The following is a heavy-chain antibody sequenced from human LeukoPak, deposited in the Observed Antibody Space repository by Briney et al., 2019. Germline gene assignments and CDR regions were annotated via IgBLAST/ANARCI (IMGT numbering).Heavy chain of an antibody. CDR3: ARHHQTTTPLGWFDP. V-gene: IGHV4-61*02. CDR1: GGSISSGSYY. D-gene: IGHD1-26*01. Sequence: PSETLSLTCTVSGGSISSGSYYWSWIRQPAGKGLEWIGRIYTSGSTNYNPSLKSRVTITADTSKNQCSLKLRSVTAADTALYYCARHHQTTTPLGWFDPWGQGTLVTVS. J-gene: IGHJ5*02. CDR2: IYTSGST.